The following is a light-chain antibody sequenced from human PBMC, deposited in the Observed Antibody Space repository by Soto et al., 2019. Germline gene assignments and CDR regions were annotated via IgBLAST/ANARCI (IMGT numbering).Light chain of an antibody. CDR1: HSISNF. V-gene: IGKV1-39*01. CDR3: QQSYSTPRT. CDR2: AAS. J-gene: IGKJ1*01. Sequence: DIQMTQSPSSLSASVGDRVTITCRASHSISNFLNWYQQKPGKAPKLLIYAASSLQSGVPSRFSGSGSGTDFTLTISSLQPEDFATYYCQQSYSTPRTFGQGTKVDIK.